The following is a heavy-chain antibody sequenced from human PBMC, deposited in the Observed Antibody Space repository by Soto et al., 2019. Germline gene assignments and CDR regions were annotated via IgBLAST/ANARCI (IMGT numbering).Heavy chain of an antibody. CDR1: GGTFSSYT. J-gene: IGHJ5*02. D-gene: IGHD3-9*01. Sequence: QVQLVQSGAEVKKPGSSVKVSCKASGGTFSSYTISWVRQAPGQGLEWMGRIIPILGIANYAQKFQGRVTITXXKXTXXAYMELSSLRSEDTAAYYCARDNDDILTGYYWFDPWGQGTLVTVSS. V-gene: IGHV1-69*08. CDR2: IIPILGIA. CDR3: ARDNDDILTGYYWFDP.